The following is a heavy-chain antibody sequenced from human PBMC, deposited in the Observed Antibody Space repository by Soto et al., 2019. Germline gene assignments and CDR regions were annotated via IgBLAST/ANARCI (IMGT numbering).Heavy chain of an antibody. J-gene: IGHJ5*02. Sequence: PGGSLRLSCAASGFTFSNYWIHWVRQAPGKGLKWVSCISSISSYIYYADSVKGRFTISRDNAKNSLYLQMNSLRAEDTAVYYCAREWSHTVSYHPWGQGTLVTVSS. CDR2: ISSISSYI. D-gene: IGHD4-17*01. V-gene: IGHV3-21*01. CDR3: AREWSHTVSYHP. CDR1: GFTFSNYW.